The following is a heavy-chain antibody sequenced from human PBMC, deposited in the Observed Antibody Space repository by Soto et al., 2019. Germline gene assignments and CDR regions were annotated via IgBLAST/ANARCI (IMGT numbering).Heavy chain of an antibody. D-gene: IGHD2-15*01. V-gene: IGHV3-30*03. CDR1: GFPFSSYG. CDR2: ISYDGTNQ. CDR3: AGGQYYFDY. Sequence: QVQLVESGGGVVQPGRSLRLSCAASGFPFSSYGMHWVRQAPGKGLDWVALISYDGTNQYYADSVKGRFTVSRDNSKNTLYLHMSSLSAEDTAVYYCAGGQYYFDYCGQGTLVSVSS. J-gene: IGHJ4*02.